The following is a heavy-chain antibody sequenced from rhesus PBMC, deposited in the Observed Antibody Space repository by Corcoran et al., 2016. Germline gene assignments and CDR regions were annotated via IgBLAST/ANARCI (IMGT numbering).Heavy chain of an antibody. V-gene: IGHV4S7*01. CDR2: MYCSRGNT. CDR1: GVSISGGSG. J-gene: IGHJ4*01. CDR3: ARDRVTIFGLVIPFDY. D-gene: IGHD3-3*01. Sequence: QVQLQESGPGLLKPSETLSPPCAVFGVSISGGSGWGWIRHAPGKGREGSGSMYCSRGNTYYKPSLKSRVTIVTDTSKNQFSRKLNSVTAADTAVYYCARDRVTIFGLVIPFDYWGQGVLVTVSS.